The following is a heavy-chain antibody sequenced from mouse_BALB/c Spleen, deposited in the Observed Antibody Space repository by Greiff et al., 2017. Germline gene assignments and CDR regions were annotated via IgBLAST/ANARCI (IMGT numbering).Heavy chain of an antibody. Sequence: EVQVVESGGGLVKPGGSLKLSCAASGFTFSSYAMSWVRQTPEKRLEWVASISSGGSTYYPDSVKGRFTISRDNARNILYLQMSSLRSEDTAMYYCARAVTTVLYYAMDYWGQGTSVTVSS. D-gene: IGHD2-12*01. CDR2: ISSGGST. CDR3: ARAVTTVLYYAMDY. J-gene: IGHJ4*01. V-gene: IGHV5-6-5*01. CDR1: GFTFSSYA.